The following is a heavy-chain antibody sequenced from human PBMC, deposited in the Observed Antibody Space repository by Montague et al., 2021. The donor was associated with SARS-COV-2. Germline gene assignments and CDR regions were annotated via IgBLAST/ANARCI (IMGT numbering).Heavy chain of an antibody. CDR1: GGSISSSHW. J-gene: IGHJ2*01. Sequence: SETLSLTCAVSGGSISSSHWWSWVRQPPGKGLEWIGEIYRSGSTNYSPSLKSRVTISIDKSKNQFSLKLSSVTAADTAVYYCAREFRTYGYGGQYWYFDLWGRGTLVTVSS. V-gene: IGHV4-4*02. D-gene: IGHD3-10*01. CDR2: IYRSGST. CDR3: AREFRTYGYGGQYWYFDL.